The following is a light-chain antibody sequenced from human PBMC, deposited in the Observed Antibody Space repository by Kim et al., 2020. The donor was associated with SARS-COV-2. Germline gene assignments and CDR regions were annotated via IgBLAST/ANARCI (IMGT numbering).Light chain of an antibody. Sequence: DIQMTQSPSSRSASVGDTVTITCRASQSISKFLSWYQQKPGKAPKLLIYAASSLQSGVPSRFSGSGSGTHFTLTINSLQPAHFATYYCQQSYSTPWTFGQGTKVDIK. J-gene: IGKJ1*01. V-gene: IGKV1-39*01. CDR2: AAS. CDR3: QQSYSTPWT. CDR1: QSISKF.